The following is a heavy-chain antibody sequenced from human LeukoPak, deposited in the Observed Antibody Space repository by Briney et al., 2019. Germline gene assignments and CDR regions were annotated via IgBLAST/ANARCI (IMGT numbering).Heavy chain of an antibody. Sequence: SETLSLTCTVSGGSISGYYWSWIRQPPGKGLEWIGYIYYSGSTNYNPSLKSRVTISVDTSKNQFSLKLSSVTAADTAVYYCGRQEQQLIYNWFDPWGQGTLVTISS. CDR1: GGSISGYY. V-gene: IGHV4-59*01. CDR2: IYYSGST. J-gene: IGHJ5*02. CDR3: GRQEQQLIYNWFDP. D-gene: IGHD6-13*01.